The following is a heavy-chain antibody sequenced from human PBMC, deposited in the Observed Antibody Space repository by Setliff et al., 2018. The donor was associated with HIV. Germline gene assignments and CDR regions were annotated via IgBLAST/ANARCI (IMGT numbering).Heavy chain of an antibody. D-gene: IGHD3-10*01. J-gene: IGHJ6*03. CDR2: VSSSGTT. CDR1: GGSITNKY. Sequence: PSETLSLTCAVSGGSITNKYWSWIRQPPGKGLEWLGYVSSSGTTNYTPSLESRLTMSVDTSKNQVSLRLSSLTAADTAVYFCARVVSRREDRGTWMKLWLAPYYMDVWGKGTTVTVSS. V-gene: IGHV4-59*01. CDR3: ARVVSRREDRGTWMKLWLAPYYMDV.